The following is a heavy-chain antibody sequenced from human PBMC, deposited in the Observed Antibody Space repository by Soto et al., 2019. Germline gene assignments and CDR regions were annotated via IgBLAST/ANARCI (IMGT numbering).Heavy chain of an antibody. CDR2: ISYDGSNK. J-gene: IGHJ2*01. CDR3: AKMLRSSTSCYTSHLCSSWYLDL. D-gene: IGHD2-2*02. CDR1: GFTFSSYG. Sequence: QVQLVESGGGVVQPGRSLRLSCAASGFTFSSYGMHWVRQAPGKGLEWVAVISYDGSNKYYADSVKGRFTISRDNSKNTLYLHMISLSAEDTAVYYCAKMLRSSTSCYTSHLCSSWYLDLWGRGSLGPV. V-gene: IGHV3-30*18.